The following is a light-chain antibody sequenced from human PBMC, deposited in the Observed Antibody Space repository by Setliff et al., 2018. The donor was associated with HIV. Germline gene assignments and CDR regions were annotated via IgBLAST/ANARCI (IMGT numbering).Light chain of an antibody. Sequence: QSALAQPASVSGSPGQSITVSCTGTSSDVGGYNYVSWYQYHPGKAPKLMIYEVNNRPSGVSDRFSGSKSGNTASPTISGLQAEDEGDYYCSSYTRDATVMFGGGTK. CDR1: SSDVGGYNY. J-gene: IGLJ3*02. V-gene: IGLV2-14*01. CDR3: SSYTRDATVM. CDR2: EVN.